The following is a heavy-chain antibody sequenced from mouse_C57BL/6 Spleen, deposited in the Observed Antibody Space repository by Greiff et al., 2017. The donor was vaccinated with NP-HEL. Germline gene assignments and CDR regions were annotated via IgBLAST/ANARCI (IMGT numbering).Heavy chain of an antibody. CDR2: INPNNGGT. CDR3: ARSGYYGSSYAPDAMDY. V-gene: IGHV1-22*01. CDR1: GYTFTDYN. D-gene: IGHD1-1*01. Sequence: EVQLVESGPELVKPGASVKMSCKASGYTFTDYNMHWVKQSHGKSLEWIGYINPNNGGTSYNQKFKGKATLTVNKSSSTAYMELRSLTSEDSAVYYCARSGYYGSSYAPDAMDYWGQGTSVTVSS. J-gene: IGHJ4*01.